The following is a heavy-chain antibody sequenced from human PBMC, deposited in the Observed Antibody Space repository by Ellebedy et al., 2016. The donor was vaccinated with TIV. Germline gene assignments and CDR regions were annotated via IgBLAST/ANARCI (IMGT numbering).Heavy chain of an antibody. CDR2: IYYSGST. CDR3: ARGKAGPYYHAMDV. J-gene: IGHJ6*02. V-gene: IGHV4-59*01. D-gene: IGHD6-19*01. Sequence: MPSETLSLTCTVSGGSISSYCWTWIRQPPGKGLEWIGNIYYSGSTNYNPSLKSRVTISGDTSKNQFSLRLRSVTAADTAVYYCARGKAGPYYHAMDVWGQGTTVTVSS. CDR1: GGSISSYC.